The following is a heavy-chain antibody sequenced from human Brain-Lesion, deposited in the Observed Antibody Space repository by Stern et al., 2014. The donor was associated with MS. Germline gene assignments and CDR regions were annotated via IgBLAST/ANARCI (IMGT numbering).Heavy chain of an antibody. CDR1: GGSISSGGYY. V-gene: IGHV4-61*02. Sequence: VQLVESGPGLVKPSQTLSLSCTVSGGSISSGGYYWSWIRQPAGKGLEWIGRIFNSGSPTYNPSHKRRVPISIDPSKTQFSLRLNPMTAADTAVYYCARGRVVPGFQYYATDVWGQGTTVIVSS. CDR2: IFNSGSP. D-gene: IGHD2-2*01. J-gene: IGHJ6*02. CDR3: ARGRVVPGFQYYATDV.